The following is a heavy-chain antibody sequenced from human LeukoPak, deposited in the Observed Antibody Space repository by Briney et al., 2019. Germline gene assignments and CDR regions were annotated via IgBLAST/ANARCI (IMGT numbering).Heavy chain of an antibody. V-gene: IGHV4-59*04. J-gene: IGHJ5*02. Sequence: SETLSLTCTVSGGSISTYYWSWIRQPPGKGLEWIGYIYYSGSTYYNPSLKSRVTISVDTSKNQFSLKLSSVTAADTAVYYCARLPTQLENWFDPWGQGTLVTVSS. CDR3: ARLPTQLENWFDP. CDR1: GGSISTYY. CDR2: IYYSGST. D-gene: IGHD1-1*01.